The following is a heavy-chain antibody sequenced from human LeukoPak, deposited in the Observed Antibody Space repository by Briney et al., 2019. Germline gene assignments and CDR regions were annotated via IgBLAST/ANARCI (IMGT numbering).Heavy chain of an antibody. J-gene: IGHJ4*02. CDR1: GGSISSYY. Sequence: SETLSLTCTVSGGSISSYYWSWIRQPPGKGLEWIGYIYYSGSTYYNPSLKSRVTISVDTSKNQFSLKLSSVTAADTAVYYCATAPLFWGQGTLVTVSS. CDR3: ATAPLF. V-gene: IGHV4-59*01. CDR2: IYYSGST.